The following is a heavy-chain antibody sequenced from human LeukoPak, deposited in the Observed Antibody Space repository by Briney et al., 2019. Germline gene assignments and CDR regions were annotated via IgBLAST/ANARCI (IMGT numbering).Heavy chain of an antibody. CDR2: IYYSGST. D-gene: IGHD2-2*01. CDR3: ARFAYPASGFDY. CDR1: GGSVSSGSYY. J-gene: IGHJ4*02. Sequence: AETLSLTCTVSGGSVSSGSYYWSWLRPPQGKGLEWIGYIYYSGSTNYNPSLKRRVTRSIATYKNQFSLKLSSVAAADTAVYYCARFAYPASGFDYWGQGTLVTVSS. V-gene: IGHV4-61*01.